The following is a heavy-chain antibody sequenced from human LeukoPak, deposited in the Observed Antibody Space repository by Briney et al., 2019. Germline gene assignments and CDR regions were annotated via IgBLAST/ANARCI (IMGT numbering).Heavy chain of an antibody. V-gene: IGHV3-23*01. CDR3: AKDVDYGDYVVY. J-gene: IGHJ4*02. CDR2: ISSSGDRT. CDR1: GLTFSNYA. Sequence: GGSLRLSCAASGLTFSNYAMSWVRQAPGRGPEWVSAISSSGDRTYYADSVKGRFTISRDNSKNTLYLQMNSLRAEDTAIYYCAKDVDYGDYVVYWGQGTLVTVSS. D-gene: IGHD4-17*01.